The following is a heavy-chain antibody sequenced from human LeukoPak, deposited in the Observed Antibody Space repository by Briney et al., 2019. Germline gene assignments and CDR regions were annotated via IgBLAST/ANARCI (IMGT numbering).Heavy chain of an antibody. J-gene: IGHJ4*02. V-gene: IGHV4-31*03. CDR3: ARAQSRKSSPRYYFDY. CDR1: GGSISSGNYY. D-gene: IGHD6-6*01. Sequence: MTSETLFLTCTVSGGSISSGNYYWSWIRQYPGKGLEWIGFISYTGSTHYNPSLKSRVTISQDTSQNQFSLRLSSVTAADTAVYYCARAQSRKSSPRYYFDYWGQGTLVTVSS. CDR2: ISYTGST.